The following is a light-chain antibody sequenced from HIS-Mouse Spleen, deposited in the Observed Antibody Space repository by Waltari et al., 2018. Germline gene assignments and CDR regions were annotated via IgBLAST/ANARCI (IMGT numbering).Light chain of an antibody. CDR1: QSISSY. CDR3: QQLNSYPPT. J-gene: IGKJ1*01. V-gene: IGKV1-39*01. CDR2: AAS. Sequence: DIQMTQSPSSLSASVGDRLTITCRASQSISSYLNWYQQKPGKAPKHLIYAASSLQSGVPSRCSGRGSGTDFTLTISSLQPEDFATYYCQQLNSYPPTFGQGTKVEIK.